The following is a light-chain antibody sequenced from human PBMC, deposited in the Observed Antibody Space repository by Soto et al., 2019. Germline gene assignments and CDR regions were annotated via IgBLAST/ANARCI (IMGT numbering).Light chain of an antibody. J-gene: IGLJ1*01. Sequence: QSVLTQPPSASGSPGQSVTISCTGTSSDVGGYNYVSWYQQHPGKAPKLMTYEVNKRPSGVPDRFSGSKSGNTASLTVSGLQAEDEGDYYCSSHAGSKRVFGTGTKVTVL. CDR2: EVN. CDR3: SSHAGSKRV. CDR1: SSDVGGYNY. V-gene: IGLV2-8*01.